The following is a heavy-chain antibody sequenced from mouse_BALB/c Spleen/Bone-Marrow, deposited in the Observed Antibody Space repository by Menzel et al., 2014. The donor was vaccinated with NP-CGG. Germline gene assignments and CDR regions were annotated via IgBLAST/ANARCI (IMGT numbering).Heavy chain of an antibody. J-gene: IGHJ2*01. V-gene: IGHV5-17*02. CDR3: ATGTRDY. D-gene: IGHD4-1*01. Sequence: VESGGGLVQPGGSRKLSCAASGFTFSSFGMHWVRQAPEKGLEWVAYISSGSSTIYYADTVKGRFTISRDNPKNSLFLQMTSLSSEDTAMYYCATGTRDYWGQGTTLTVSS. CDR1: GFTFSSFG. CDR2: ISSGSSTI.